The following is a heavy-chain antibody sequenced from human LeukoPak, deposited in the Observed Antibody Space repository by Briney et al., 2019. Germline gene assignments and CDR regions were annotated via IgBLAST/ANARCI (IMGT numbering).Heavy chain of an antibody. Sequence: PGGSLRLSCSAHGFTFSSYWMSWVRQAPGKGLEWVDNIKQDGSEKYYVDSEKGRFTISRDNAKNSLYLQMNSLRAEDTAVYYCARDSTLDAFDIWGQGTMVTVSS. CDR1: GFTFSSYW. J-gene: IGHJ3*02. CDR2: IKQDGSEK. CDR3: ARDSTLDAFDI. D-gene: IGHD3-3*02. V-gene: IGHV3-7*01.